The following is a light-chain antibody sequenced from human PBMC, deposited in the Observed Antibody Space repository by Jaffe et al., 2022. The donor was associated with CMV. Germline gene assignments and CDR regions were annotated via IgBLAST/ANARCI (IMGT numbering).Light chain of an antibody. J-gene: IGKJ5*01. CDR3: QQYYNSLIT. V-gene: IGKV3-20*01. CDR1: QSVNTK. Sequence: EIVLTQSPGTLSLSPGERATLSCRASQSVNTKLAWHQQKPGQSPRLLIYDASFRATGIPDRFSGSGSATDFSLIISRLEPEDFAVYYCQQYYNSLITFGQGTRLEIK. CDR2: DAS.